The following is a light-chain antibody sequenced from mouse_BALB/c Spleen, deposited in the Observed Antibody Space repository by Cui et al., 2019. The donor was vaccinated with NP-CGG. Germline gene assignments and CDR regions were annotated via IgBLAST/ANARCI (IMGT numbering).Light chain of an antibody. V-gene: IGLV1*01. CDR2: GTN. J-gene: IGLJ1*01. Sequence: QAVWTQELALTTSPGGTVTLTCRSSTGAVTTSNYANWVQEKPDHLFTGLIGGTNNRAPGVPARFSGSLIGDKAALTITGAQTEDEAIYFCALWYSNHWVFGGGTKLTVL. CDR1: TGAVTTSNY. CDR3: ALWYSNHWV.